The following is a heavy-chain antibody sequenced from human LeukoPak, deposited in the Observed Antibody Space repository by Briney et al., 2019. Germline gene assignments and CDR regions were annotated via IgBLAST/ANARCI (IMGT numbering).Heavy chain of an antibody. V-gene: IGHV3-30*04. CDR3: ARNYGSGYDAFDI. Sequence: PGRSLRLSCAASGFTFSSYAMHWVRQAPGKGLEWVAVISYDGSNKYYADSVKGRFTISRDNSKNTLYPQMNSLRAEDTAVYYCARNYGSGYDAFDIWGQGTMVTVSS. J-gene: IGHJ3*02. CDR2: ISYDGSNK. CDR1: GFTFSSYA. D-gene: IGHD3-10*01.